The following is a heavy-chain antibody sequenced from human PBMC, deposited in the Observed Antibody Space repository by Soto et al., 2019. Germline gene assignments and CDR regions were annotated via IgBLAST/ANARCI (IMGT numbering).Heavy chain of an antibody. CDR1: GYTFTSYD. V-gene: IGHV1-8*01. Sequence: ASVKVSCKASGYTFTSYDINWVRQATGQGLEWMGWMNPNSGNTGYAQKFQGRVTMTRNTSISTAYMELSSLRSEDTAVYYCARVGYSYGYAYYYYGMDVWGQGTTVTVSS. D-gene: IGHD5-18*01. CDR3: ARVGYSYGYAYYYYGMDV. J-gene: IGHJ6*02. CDR2: MNPNSGNT.